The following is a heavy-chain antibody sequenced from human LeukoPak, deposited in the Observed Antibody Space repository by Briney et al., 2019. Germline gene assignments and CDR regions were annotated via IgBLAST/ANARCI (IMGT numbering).Heavy chain of an antibody. CDR1: GYSFTSYW. J-gene: IGHJ6*03. CDR2: IYPGDSDT. D-gene: IGHD1-1*01. Sequence: GESLKISCKGSGYSFTSYWIGWVRQMPGKGLEWMGTIYPGDSDTRYSPSFQGQVTISADKSISTAYLQWSSLKASDTAMYYCARLTTGTHYYYYYMDVWGKGTTVTVSS. V-gene: IGHV5-51*01. CDR3: ARLTTGTHYYYYYMDV.